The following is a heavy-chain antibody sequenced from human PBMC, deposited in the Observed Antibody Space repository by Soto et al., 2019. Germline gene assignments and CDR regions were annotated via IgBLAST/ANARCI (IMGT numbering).Heavy chain of an antibody. J-gene: IGHJ5*02. Sequence: ASVTVSCQASGYTFTSYGISLVRQAPGQGLEWMGWISAYNGNTNYAQKLQGRVTMTTDTSTSTAYMELRSLRSDDTAVYYCARSGSSSVVSGWFDPWGQGTLVTVSS. CDR1: GYTFTSYG. CDR3: ARSGSSSVVSGWFDP. D-gene: IGHD6-6*01. V-gene: IGHV1-18*01. CDR2: ISAYNGNT.